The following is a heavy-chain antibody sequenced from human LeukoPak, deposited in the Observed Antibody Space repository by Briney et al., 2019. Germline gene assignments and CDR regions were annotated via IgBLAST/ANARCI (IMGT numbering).Heavy chain of an antibody. V-gene: IGHV1-8*01. Sequence: GASVKVSCKASGYTFTIYDINWVRQATGQGLEWMGWMNPNSGNTGYAQKFQGRVTMTRNTSISTAYMELSSLRSEDTAVYYCARSSLGYYDFWSGYYTVYGMDVWGQGTTVTISS. J-gene: IGHJ6*02. CDR2: MNPNSGNT. CDR3: ARSSLGYYDFWSGYYTVYGMDV. D-gene: IGHD3-3*01. CDR1: GYTFTIYD.